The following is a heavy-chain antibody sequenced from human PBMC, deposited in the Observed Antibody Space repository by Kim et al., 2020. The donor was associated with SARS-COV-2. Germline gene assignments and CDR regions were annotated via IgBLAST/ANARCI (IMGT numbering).Heavy chain of an antibody. CDR1: GGTFSSYA. CDR2: IIPIFGTA. V-gene: IGHV1-69*13. Sequence: SVKVSCKASGGTFSSYAISWVRQAPGQGLEWMGGIIPIFGTANYAQKFQGRVTITADESTSTAYMELSSLRSEDTAVYYCARMRGWACSSTSCSDYWGQGTLVTVSS. J-gene: IGHJ4*02. D-gene: IGHD2-2*01. CDR3: ARMRGWACSSTSCSDY.